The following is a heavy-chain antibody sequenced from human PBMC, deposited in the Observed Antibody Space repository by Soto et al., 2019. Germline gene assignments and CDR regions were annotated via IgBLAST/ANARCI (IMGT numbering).Heavy chain of an antibody. V-gene: IGHV4-39*01. CDR3: ARTRQWARHWFDP. J-gene: IGHJ5*02. Sequence: PSETLSLTCTVSGGSIISSSYYWVWIRQPPGKGLEWIGSIYYSGSTYYNPSLKSRVTISVDTSKNQFSLKLSSVTAADTAVYYCARTRQWARHWFDPWGQGTLVTVSS. D-gene: IGHD1-26*01. CDR2: IYYSGST. CDR1: GGSIISSSYY.